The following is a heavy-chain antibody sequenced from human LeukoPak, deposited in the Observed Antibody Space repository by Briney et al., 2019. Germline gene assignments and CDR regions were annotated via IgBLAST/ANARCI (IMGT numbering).Heavy chain of an antibody. V-gene: IGHV4-34*01. CDR3: ARGQRCSSTSCLFDY. J-gene: IGHJ4*02. CDR2: INHSGST. CDR1: GGSFSGYY. Sequence: SETLSLTCAVYGGSFSGYYWSWIRQPPGKGLEWIGEINHSGSTNYNPSLKSRVTISVDTSKNQFSLKLSSVTAADTAVYYCARGQRCSSTSCLFDYWGQGTLVTVSS. D-gene: IGHD2-2*01.